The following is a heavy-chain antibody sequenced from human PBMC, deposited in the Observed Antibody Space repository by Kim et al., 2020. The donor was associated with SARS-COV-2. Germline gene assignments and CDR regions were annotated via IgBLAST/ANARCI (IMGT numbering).Heavy chain of an antibody. J-gene: IGHJ4*02. CDR3: ARDRTTSSWYSDY. Sequence: YADLGKGRFTISRDNAKNSLYLQMNSLRAEDTAVYYCARDRTTSSWYSDYWGQGTLVTVSS. V-gene: IGHV3-11*01. D-gene: IGHD6-13*01.